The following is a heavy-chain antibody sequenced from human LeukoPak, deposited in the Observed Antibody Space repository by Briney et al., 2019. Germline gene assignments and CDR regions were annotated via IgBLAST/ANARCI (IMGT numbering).Heavy chain of an antibody. CDR1: GGSISSGGYY. Sequence: PSETLSLTCTVSGGSISSGGYYWSWIRQHPGKGLEWIGYIYYSGSTYYNPSLKSRVTISVDTSKNQFSLKLSSVTAADTAVYYCARHRLDCSGGSCYSKSYYYGMDVWGQGTTVTVSS. V-gene: IGHV4-39*01. CDR2: IYYSGST. J-gene: IGHJ6*02. CDR3: ARHRLDCSGGSCYSKSYYYGMDV. D-gene: IGHD2-15*01.